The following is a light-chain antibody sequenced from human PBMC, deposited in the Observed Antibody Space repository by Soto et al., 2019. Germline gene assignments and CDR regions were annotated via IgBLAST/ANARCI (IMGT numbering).Light chain of an antibody. CDR2: GAT. CDR3: HHYGSTLLP. J-gene: IGKJ4*01. V-gene: IGKV3-15*01. Sequence: EIVMTQSPATLSVSPGGRATLSCRASQSISDTLAWYQQKPGQAPSLLIYGATKRTTGVPDRFSGSGSDTEFTLIISRLEPEDFAVYYCHHYGSTLLPFGGGTKVDIK. CDR1: QSISDT.